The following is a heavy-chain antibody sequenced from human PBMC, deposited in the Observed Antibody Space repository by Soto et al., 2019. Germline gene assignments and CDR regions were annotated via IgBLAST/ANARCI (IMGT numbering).Heavy chain of an antibody. CDR1: GYTFTSYG. CDR2: ISAYNGNT. J-gene: IGHJ4*02. V-gene: IGHV1-18*01. CDR3: ARHPTDFWSGYPIDY. Sequence: ASVKVSCKASGYTFTSYGSSWVRQAPGQGLEWMGWISAYNGNTNYAQKLQGRVTMTTDTSTSTAYMELRSLRSDDTAVYYCARHPTDFWSGYPIDYWGQGTLLPV. D-gene: IGHD3-3*01.